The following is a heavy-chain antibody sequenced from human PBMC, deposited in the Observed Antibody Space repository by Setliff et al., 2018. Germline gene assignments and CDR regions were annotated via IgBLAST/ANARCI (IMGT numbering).Heavy chain of an antibody. CDR3: ARAQSWSGGPYYFDN. Sequence: ASVKVSCKASGYTFTTYYFHWVRQAPGQGLEWMGIISPSGGSTSYAQKFQDRVTMTRNTSISTAYMDLSSLRFEDTAVYYCARAQSWSGGPYYFDNWGQGTLVTVSS. CDR1: GYTFTTYY. D-gene: IGHD3-3*01. J-gene: IGHJ4*02. CDR2: ISPSGGST. V-gene: IGHV1-46*01.